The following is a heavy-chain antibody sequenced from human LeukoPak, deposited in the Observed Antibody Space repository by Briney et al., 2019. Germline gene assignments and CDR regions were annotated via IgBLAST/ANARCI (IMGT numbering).Heavy chain of an antibody. Sequence: GGSLRLSCADSGFTFSSHWMHWVRQAPGEGLVWVSRIKYDASSTSYADSVKGRFTISRDNAKNSLYLQMNSLRAEDTAVYYCARDKSYCSSTSCFPWEGYWGQGTLVTVSS. CDR2: IKYDASST. CDR3: ARDKSYCSSTSCFPWEGY. CDR1: GFTFSSHW. V-gene: IGHV3-74*01. J-gene: IGHJ4*02. D-gene: IGHD2-2*01.